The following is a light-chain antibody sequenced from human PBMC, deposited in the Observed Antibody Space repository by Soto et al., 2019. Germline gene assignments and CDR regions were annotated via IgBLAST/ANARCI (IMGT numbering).Light chain of an antibody. CDR1: QSVSSSY. CDR2: GAS. V-gene: IGKV3-20*01. Sequence: EIVLTQSPGTLSLSPGERATLSCRASQSVSSSYLAWYQQKPGQAPRLLIYGASSRATGIPDRFSGSGSGTDFTLTISRLEPADFAVYYCQQYGSSHLTFGGGTKVEIK. CDR3: QQYGSSHLT. J-gene: IGKJ4*01.